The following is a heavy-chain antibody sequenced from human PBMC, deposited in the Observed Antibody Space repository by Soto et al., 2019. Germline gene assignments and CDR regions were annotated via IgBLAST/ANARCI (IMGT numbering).Heavy chain of an antibody. D-gene: IGHD5-12*01. CDR2: ISSSSSTI. V-gene: IGHV3-48*02. CDR3: ARGGYSYSYGLAV. Sequence: EVQLVESGGGLEQPGGSLRLSCVVSGFTFSSYSMNWVRQAPGKGLEWVSYISSSSSTIYYADSVKGRFTISRDNAKNSLYLQMKSLRDEDTAVYYCARGGYSYSYGLAVWGQGTTVTVSS. J-gene: IGHJ6*02. CDR1: GFTFSSYS.